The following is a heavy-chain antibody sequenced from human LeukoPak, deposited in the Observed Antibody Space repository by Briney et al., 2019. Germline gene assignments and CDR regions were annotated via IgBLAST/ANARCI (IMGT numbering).Heavy chain of an antibody. Sequence: PGGSLRLSCAASGFTFSSYAMHWVRQAPGKGLEWVAVISYDGSNKYYADSVKGRFTISRDNSKNTLYLQMNSLRAEDTAVYYCARDPGAFITMVRGGPIDYWGQGTLVTVSS. D-gene: IGHD3-10*01. CDR1: GFTFSSYA. CDR2: ISYDGSNK. CDR3: ARDPGAFITMVRGGPIDY. V-gene: IGHV3-30-3*01. J-gene: IGHJ4*02.